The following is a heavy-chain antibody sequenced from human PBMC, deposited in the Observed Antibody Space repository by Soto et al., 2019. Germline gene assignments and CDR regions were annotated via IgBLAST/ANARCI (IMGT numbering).Heavy chain of an antibody. CDR3: ARVIVVVPAMENYYYYGMDV. CDR2: ISAYYGNT. CDR1: GYTFTSYG. D-gene: IGHD2-2*01. J-gene: IGHJ6*02. V-gene: IGHV1-18*04. Sequence: GASVKFSCKASGYTFTSYGISWVRQAPGQGLEWMGWISAYYGNTNYAQKLQGRVTMTTDTSTSTAYMELRSLRSDDTAVYYCARVIVVVPAMENYYYYGMDVWGQGTTVTVSS.